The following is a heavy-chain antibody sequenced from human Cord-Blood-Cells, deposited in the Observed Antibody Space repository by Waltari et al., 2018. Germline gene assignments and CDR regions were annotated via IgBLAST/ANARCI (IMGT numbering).Heavy chain of an antibody. Sequence: QVTLKESGPVLVKPTETLTLTCTVSGFSLSNARMGVSWIRQPPGKALEWLAHIFSNDEKSYSTSLKSRRTISNDTANSQVVLTMTNMDPVDTATYYCARTPVYSSGWYYFDYWGQGTLVTVSS. CDR2: IFSNDEK. CDR1: GFSLSNARMG. V-gene: IGHV2-26*01. CDR3: ARTPVYSSGWYYFDY. J-gene: IGHJ4*02. D-gene: IGHD6-19*01.